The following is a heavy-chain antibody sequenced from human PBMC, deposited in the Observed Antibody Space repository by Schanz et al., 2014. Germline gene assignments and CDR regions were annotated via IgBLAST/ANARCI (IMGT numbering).Heavy chain of an antibody. Sequence: QVQLVQSGAEVKKPGSSMKVSCKASGGTFSTYPINWLRQAPGQGLEWMGWINPNTGGTNFAQKFQGWVTVTRDTSISTVYMELSRVTYEDTAVYYCARDDRAYYYGMDVWGQGTTVTVSS. CDR3: ARDDRAYYYGMDV. V-gene: IGHV1-2*04. J-gene: IGHJ6*02. D-gene: IGHD3-22*01. CDR2: INPNTGGT. CDR1: GGTFSTYP.